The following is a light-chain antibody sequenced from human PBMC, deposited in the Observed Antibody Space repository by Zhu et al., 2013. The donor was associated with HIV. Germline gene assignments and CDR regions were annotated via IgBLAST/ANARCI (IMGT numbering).Light chain of an antibody. CDR3: QQYGSSPYS. Sequence: EIVLTQSPGTLSLSPGERATLSCRASQSVSSYLAWYQQKPGQAPRLLIYGTSNRATGIPARFSGSGSGTDFTLTISRLEPEDFAVYYCQQYGSSPYSFGQGTKLEIK. CDR1: QSVSSY. J-gene: IGKJ2*03. CDR2: GTS. V-gene: IGKV3-20*01.